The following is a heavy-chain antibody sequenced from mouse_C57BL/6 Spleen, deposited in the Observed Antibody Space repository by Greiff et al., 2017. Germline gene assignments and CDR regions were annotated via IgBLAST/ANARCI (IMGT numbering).Heavy chain of an antibody. D-gene: IGHD1-1*01. J-gene: IGHJ2*01. V-gene: IGHV5-17*01. Sequence: DVKLVESGGGLVKPGGSLKLSCAASGFTFSDYGMHWVRQAPETGLEWVAYISRGSSTIYYADTVKGRFTISRDNASTTLFLQMTSLRSENTAMDYCARGECYYGSSYLDYWGKGTTLTVSS. CDR1: GFTFSDYG. CDR2: ISRGSSTI. CDR3: ARGECYYGSSYLDY.